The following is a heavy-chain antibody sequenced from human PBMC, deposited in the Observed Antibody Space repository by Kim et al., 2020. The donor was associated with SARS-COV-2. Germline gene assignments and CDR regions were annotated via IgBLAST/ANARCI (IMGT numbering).Heavy chain of an antibody. CDR2: ISWNSGSI. D-gene: IGHD6-13*01. J-gene: IGHJ3*02. CDR3: AKDATGIAAAGSTFDI. V-gene: IGHV3-9*01. Sequence: GGSLRLSCAASGFTFDDYAMHWVRQAPGKGLEWVSGISWNSGSIGYADSVKGRFTISRDNAKNSLYLQMNSLRAEDTALYYCAKDATGIAAAGSTFDIWGQGTMVTVSS. CDR1: GFTFDDYA.